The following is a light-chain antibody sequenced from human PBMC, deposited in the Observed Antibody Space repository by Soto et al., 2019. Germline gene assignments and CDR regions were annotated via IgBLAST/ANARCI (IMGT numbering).Light chain of an antibody. V-gene: IGKV3-15*01. Sequence: EIVMTQSPATLSVSPGARATLSCRASQSVSSNLAWYQQKPGQAPRLLIYGASTRATGIPARFSGSGSGTEFSLSISSLQSEDFAVYYCQQYNNWPPISFGQGTRLESK. J-gene: IGKJ5*01. CDR2: GAS. CDR3: QQYNNWPPIS. CDR1: QSVSSN.